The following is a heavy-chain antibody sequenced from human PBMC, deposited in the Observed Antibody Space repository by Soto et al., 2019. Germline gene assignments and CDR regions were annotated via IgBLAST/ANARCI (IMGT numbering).Heavy chain of an antibody. J-gene: IGHJ4*02. V-gene: IGHV3-21*01. CDR2: ISSSSSYI. D-gene: IGHD2-2*01. Sequence: PGGSLRLSCAASGFTFSSYSMNRVRQAPGKGLEWVSSISSSSSYIYYADSVKGRFTISRDNAKNSLYLQMNSLRAEDTAVYYCARDCSSTSCPIGGFDYWGQGTLVT. CDR3: ARDCSSTSCPIGGFDY. CDR1: GFTFSSYS.